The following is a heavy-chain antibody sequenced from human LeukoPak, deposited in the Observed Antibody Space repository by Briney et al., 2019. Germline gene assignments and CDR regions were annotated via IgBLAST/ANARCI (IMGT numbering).Heavy chain of an antibody. CDR1: GFTSSPYT. V-gene: IGHV3-21*01. Sequence: PGGSLRLSCEVSGFTSSPYTMNWVRQAPGKGLEWVSSISSSSIYIYYADSVKGRFTISRDNAKNSLYLQMNSLRAEDTAVYYCARDRRLITFGGVEARFDIWGQGTMVTVSS. J-gene: IGHJ3*02. CDR2: ISSSSIYI. CDR3: ARDRRLITFGGVEARFDI. D-gene: IGHD3-16*01.